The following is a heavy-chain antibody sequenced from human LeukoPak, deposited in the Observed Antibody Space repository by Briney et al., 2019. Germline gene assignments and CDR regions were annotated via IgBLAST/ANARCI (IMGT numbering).Heavy chain of an antibody. CDR1: GGTFSSYA. CDR3: ARAVLYYYDSSGYFDY. J-gene: IGHJ4*02. CDR2: IIPIFGTA. Sequence: SVKVSCKASGGTFSSYAISWVRQAPGQGLEWMGGIIPIFGTANYAQEFQGRVTITADESTSTAYMELSSLRSEDTAVYYCARAVLYYYDSSGYFDYWGQGTLVTVSS. D-gene: IGHD3-22*01. V-gene: IGHV1-69*13.